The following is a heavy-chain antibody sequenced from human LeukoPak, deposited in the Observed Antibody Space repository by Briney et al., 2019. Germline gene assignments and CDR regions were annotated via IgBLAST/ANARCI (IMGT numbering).Heavy chain of an antibody. Sequence: GSLRLSCAASGFTFRNYAMSWVRQAPGKGLEWVSHIRSSSETFYADSVKGRFTISRDNARNSLYLQMNNLRGEDTAIYYCARDAGNSGYGCDLWGQGTLVTVSS. CDR2: IRSSSET. D-gene: IGHD5-12*01. CDR1: GFTFRNYA. J-gene: IGHJ5*02. CDR3: ARDAGNSGYGCDL. V-gene: IGHV3-48*01.